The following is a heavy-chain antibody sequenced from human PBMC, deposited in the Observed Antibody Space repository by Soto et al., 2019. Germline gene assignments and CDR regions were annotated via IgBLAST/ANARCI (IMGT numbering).Heavy chain of an antibody. J-gene: IGHJ6*02. CDR1: GFTFSSYG. D-gene: IGHD3-10*01. CDR2: IWYDGSNK. V-gene: IGHV3-33*01. CDR3: ARAKRGSNWPQQIWCGEVKYYGMDV. Sequence: QVQLVESGGGVVQPGRSLRLSCAASGFTFSSYGMHWVRQAPGKGLEWVAVIWYDGSNKYYADSVKGRFTISRDNSQSTQDXXMXRXXAEETAVYYCARAKRGSNWPQQIWCGEVKYYGMDVWGQGTTVTVSS.